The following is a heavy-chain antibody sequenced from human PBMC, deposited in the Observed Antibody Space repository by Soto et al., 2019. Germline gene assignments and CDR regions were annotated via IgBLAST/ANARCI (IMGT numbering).Heavy chain of an antibody. V-gene: IGHV1-18*01. D-gene: IGHD6-13*01. CDR2: ISVSNGYT. Sequence: GSSVKGSCKASGYPFTTYGINWVRQAPGQGLEWMGWISVSNGYTNYAQNLQGRVTMTADTSTNVAYMEQRSLRSDDTAVYYCTRENAAAASPTLDYWGHGTLGTSPQ. CDR1: GYPFTTYG. CDR3: TRENAAAASPTLDY. J-gene: IGHJ4*01.